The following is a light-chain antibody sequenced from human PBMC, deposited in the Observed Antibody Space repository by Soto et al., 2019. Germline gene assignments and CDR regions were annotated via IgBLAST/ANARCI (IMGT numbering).Light chain of an antibody. CDR2: DVS. CDR3: SSYTSTNTVV. CDR1: SSDVGGYNY. Sequence: QSALTQPASVSGSPGQSITISCTGTSSDVGGYNYVSWYQQHPGKAPKLMIYDVSNRPSGVSNRFSGSKSGNTASLTISGLQAEDEAEYYSSSYTSTNTVVFGGGTKLTVL. V-gene: IGLV2-14*03. J-gene: IGLJ2*01.